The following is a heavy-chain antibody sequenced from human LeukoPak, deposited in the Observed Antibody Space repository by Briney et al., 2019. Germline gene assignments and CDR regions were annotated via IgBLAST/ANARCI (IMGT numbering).Heavy chain of an antibody. CDR3: AKSMHIVVVTATPTDY. CDR2: ISGSGGST. CDR1: GFTFSSYA. J-gene: IGHJ4*02. V-gene: IGHV3-23*01. Sequence: GGSLRLSCAASGFTFSSYAMSWVRQAPGKGLEWVSAISGSGGSTYYADSVKGRFTISRDNSKNTLYLQMNSLRAEDTAVYYCAKSMHIVVVTATPTDYWGQGTLVTVSS. D-gene: IGHD2-21*02.